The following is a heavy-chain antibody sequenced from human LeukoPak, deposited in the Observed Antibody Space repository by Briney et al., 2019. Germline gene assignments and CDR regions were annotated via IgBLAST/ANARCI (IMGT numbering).Heavy chain of an antibody. V-gene: IGHV4-59*01. J-gene: IGHJ3*02. D-gene: IGHD6-19*01. CDR2: ISYRGTT. Sequence: SETLSLTCTVSGGSISTYYWSWVRQPPGKGLEWLGYISYRGTTTYSPSLESRVTISLDTSRNQFSLRLSSLTAADTAVYYCARAFSAWPHAFDIWGQGTMVTVSS. CDR1: GGSISTYY. CDR3: ARAFSAWPHAFDI.